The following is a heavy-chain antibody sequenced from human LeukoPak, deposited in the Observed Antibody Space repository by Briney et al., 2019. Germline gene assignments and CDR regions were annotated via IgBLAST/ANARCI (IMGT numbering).Heavy chain of an antibody. CDR3: TKGGRRDILTY. CDR1: GGSTSSYY. Sequence: PSETLSLTCTVSGGSTSSYYWSWIRRPPGKGLEWIGYIYDSGSTNYNPSLKSRVTISVDTSKNQFSLKLTSVTAADTAVYYCTKGGRRDILTYWGQGILVTVSP. J-gene: IGHJ4*02. D-gene: IGHD3-9*01. V-gene: IGHV4-59*01. CDR2: IYDSGST.